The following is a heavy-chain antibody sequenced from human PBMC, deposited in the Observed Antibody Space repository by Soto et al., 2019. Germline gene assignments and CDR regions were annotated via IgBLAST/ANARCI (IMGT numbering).Heavy chain of an antibody. CDR1: GCTFSDHY. Sequence: EVQVVESGGGLVQPGGSLRLSCAASGCTFSDHYMDWVRQAPGKGLEWVGRSRNKAMRYSTEYAASVRGRFTISRDGSGDSVYLEMNSLKIEDTAVYYCAVDIVGTGSYWGQGTLVTVSS. CDR2: SRNKAMRYST. J-gene: IGHJ4*02. CDR3: AVDIVGTGSY. D-gene: IGHD5-12*01. V-gene: IGHV3-72*01.